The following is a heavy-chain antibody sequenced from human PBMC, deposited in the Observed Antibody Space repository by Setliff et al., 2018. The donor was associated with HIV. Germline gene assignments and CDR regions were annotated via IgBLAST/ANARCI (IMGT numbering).Heavy chain of an antibody. D-gene: IGHD1-26*01. J-gene: IGHJ4*02. V-gene: IGHV4-59*08. CDR2: VYHSGST. CDR1: GGSISSDY. Sequence: RSSETLSLTCAVSGGSISSDYWSWIRQPPGKGLEWIGYVYHSGSTNYNPSLTSGVTISVDTSKNQFSMKLRSVTAADTAVYYCARLRSELGVFDYWVQGTLVTVSS. CDR3: ARLRSELGVFDY.